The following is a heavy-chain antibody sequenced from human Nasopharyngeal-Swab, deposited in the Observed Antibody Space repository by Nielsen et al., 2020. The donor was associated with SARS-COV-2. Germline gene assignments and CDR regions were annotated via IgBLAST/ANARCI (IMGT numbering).Heavy chain of an antibody. CDR3: AKDQGSYYDY. V-gene: IGHV3-23*03. CDR2: IYSGGSST. CDR1: GFTFSSYA. J-gene: IGHJ4*02. D-gene: IGHD1-26*01. Sequence: GGSLRLSCAASGFTFSSYAMSWVRQAPGKGLEWVSVIYSGGSSTYYADSVKGRFTISRDNSKNTLYLQMNSLGAEDTAVYYCAKDQGSYYDYWGQGTLVTVSS.